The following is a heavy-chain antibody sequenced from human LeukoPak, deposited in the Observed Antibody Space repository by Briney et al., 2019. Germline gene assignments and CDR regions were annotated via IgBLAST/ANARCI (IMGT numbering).Heavy chain of an antibody. D-gene: IGHD2-8*01. CDR1: GFSFGTYS. CDR2: IWYDGSNE. V-gene: IGHV3-33*01. J-gene: IGHJ4*02. CDR3: AREMAV. Sequence: PGRSLRLSCAASGFSFGTYSMHWARQVPGKGLEWVAVIWYDGSNEEYADSVKGRFTISRDNSKNTLYLQMNSLRAEDTAVYYCAREMAVWGQGALVTVSS.